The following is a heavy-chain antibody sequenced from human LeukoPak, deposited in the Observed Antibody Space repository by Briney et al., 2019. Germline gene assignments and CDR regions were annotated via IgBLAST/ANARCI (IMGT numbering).Heavy chain of an antibody. V-gene: IGHV3-23*01. D-gene: IGHD6-13*01. CDR1: GFTFSSYA. CDR3: AEVGRDSSWYYFAY. CDR2: ISGSGGST. Sequence: GGSLRLSCAASGFTFSSYAMSWVRQAPGKGLEWVSAISGSGGSTYYADSVKGRFTISRDNSKNTLYLQMNSLRVEDTALYYCAEVGRDSSWYYFAYWGQGTLVTVSS. J-gene: IGHJ4*02.